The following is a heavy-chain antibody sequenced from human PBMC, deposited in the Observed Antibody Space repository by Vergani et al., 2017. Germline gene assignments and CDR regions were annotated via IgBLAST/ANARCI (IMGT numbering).Heavy chain of an antibody. D-gene: IGHD3-9*01. CDR2: IKQDGSEK. V-gene: IGHV3-7*04. CDR3: ARDSHFDWLSPFDY. CDR1: GFTFSSYW. J-gene: IGHJ4*02. Sequence: EVQLVESGGGLVQPGGSLRLSCAASGFTFSSYWMSWVRQAPGKGLEWVANIKQDGSEKYDVDSVKGRFTISRDNAKNSLYLQMNSLRAEDTAVYYCARDSHFDWLSPFDYWSQGTLVTVSS.